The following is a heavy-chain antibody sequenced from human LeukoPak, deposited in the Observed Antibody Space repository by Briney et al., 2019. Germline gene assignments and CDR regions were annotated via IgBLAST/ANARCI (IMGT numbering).Heavy chain of an antibody. J-gene: IGHJ4*02. Sequence: GSSVKVSCKASGGTFSSYAISWVRQAPGQGLKWMGGIIPIFGTANYAQKFQGRVTITTDESTSTAYMELSSLRSEDTAVYYCARSADYSSSYPYYFDYWGQGTLVTVSS. CDR1: GGTFSSYA. CDR3: ARSADYSSSYPYYFDY. CDR2: IIPIFGTA. D-gene: IGHD6-6*01. V-gene: IGHV1-69*05.